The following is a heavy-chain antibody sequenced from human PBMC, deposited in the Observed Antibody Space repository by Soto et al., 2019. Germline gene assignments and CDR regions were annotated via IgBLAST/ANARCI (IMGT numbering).Heavy chain of an antibody. V-gene: IGHV3-33*01. CDR3: ARGLQSLFDY. CDR1: GFTFGNYG. CDR2: IWFDGNKQ. J-gene: IGHJ4*02. Sequence: GGSLRLSCAASGFTFGNYGMHLVRQAPGKGLEWVAVIWFDGNKQHYADSVKGRFTISRDNSKNTLYVQMTSLRAEDTAVYYCARGLQSLFDYWGQGTLVTVSS.